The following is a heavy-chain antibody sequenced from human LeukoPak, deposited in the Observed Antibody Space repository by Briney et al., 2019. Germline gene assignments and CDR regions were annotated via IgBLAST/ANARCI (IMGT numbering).Heavy chain of an antibody. V-gene: IGHV1-69*02. Sequence: SVKVSCKASGGTFSSYTISWVRQAPGQGLEWMRRIIPILGIANYAQKFQGRVTITADKSTSTAYMELSSLRSEDTAVYYCARATGAASSLYMDVWGKGTTVTVSS. J-gene: IGHJ6*03. D-gene: IGHD1-14*01. CDR2: IIPILGIA. CDR3: ARATGAASSLYMDV. CDR1: GGTFSSYT.